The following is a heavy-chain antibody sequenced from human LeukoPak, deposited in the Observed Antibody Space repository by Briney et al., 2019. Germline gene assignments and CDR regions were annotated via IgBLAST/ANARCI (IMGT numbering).Heavy chain of an antibody. CDR2: INHSGST. V-gene: IGHV4-34*01. J-gene: IGHJ5*02. CDR3: ARGSSSRAGNRNWFDP. Sequence: PSETLSLTCAVYGGSFSGYYWSWIRQPPGKGLEWIGEINHSGSTNYNPSLKSRVTISVDTSKNQFSLKLSSVTAADTAVYYCARGSSSRAGNRNWFDPWGQGTLVTVSS. D-gene: IGHD1-1*01. CDR1: GGSFSGYY.